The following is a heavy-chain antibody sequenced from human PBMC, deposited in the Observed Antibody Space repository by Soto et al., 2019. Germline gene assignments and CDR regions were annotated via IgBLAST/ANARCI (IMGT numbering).Heavy chain of an antibody. J-gene: IGHJ4*02. V-gene: IGHV1-69*01. CDR3: RGGNGSSWYC. CDR2: IIPIFGTA. D-gene: IGHD6-13*01. CDR1: GGTFSSYA. Sequence: QVQLVQSGAEVKKPGSSVKVSCKASGGTFSSYAISWVRQAPGQGLEWMGGIIPIFGTANYAQKFQGRVHNSREGSNGHGLKGAERLGFGDNGVELLARGGNGSSWYCWGQGTLVTVSS.